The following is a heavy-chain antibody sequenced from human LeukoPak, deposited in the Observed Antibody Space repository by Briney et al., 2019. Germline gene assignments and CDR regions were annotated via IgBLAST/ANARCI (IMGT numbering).Heavy chain of an antibody. D-gene: IGHD1-26*01. J-gene: IGHJ5*02. CDR1: GGSISSGSYY. V-gene: IGHV4-61*02. CDR3: ARAVGSSESNWFDP. Sequence: PSETLSLTCTVSGGSISSGSYYWSWIRQPAGKGLEWTGRIYTSGSTNYNPSLKSRVTILIDRSKNQFSLKLSSVTAADTAVYYCARAVGSSESNWFDPWGQGTLATVSS. CDR2: IYTSGST.